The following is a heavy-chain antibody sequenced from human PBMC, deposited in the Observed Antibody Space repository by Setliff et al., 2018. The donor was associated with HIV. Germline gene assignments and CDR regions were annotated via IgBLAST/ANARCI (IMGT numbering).Heavy chain of an antibody. D-gene: IGHD1-26*01. V-gene: IGHV1-69*13. CDR1: GGTFSSFA. CDR2: IIPVLGTT. CDR3: ARDHHSGSDWSRLGAFDI. J-gene: IGHJ3*02. Sequence: SVKVSCKASGGTFSSFAINWVRQAPGQGLEWVGGIIPVLGTTSYGHHFQGRVAITADASTSTAYLDLYSLRSEDTAVYYCARDHHSGSDWSRLGAFDIWGQGTLVTVS.